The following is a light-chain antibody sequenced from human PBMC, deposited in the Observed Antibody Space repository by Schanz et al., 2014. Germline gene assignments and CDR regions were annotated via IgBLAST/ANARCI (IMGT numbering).Light chain of an antibody. CDR1: SSDVGGYNY. CDR2: DVS. V-gene: IGLV2-14*01. J-gene: IGLJ6*01. CDR3: CSFAGTYMI. Sequence: QSALTQPASVSGSPGQSITISCTGTSSDVGGYNYVSWYQQHPGKAPKLMIYDVSNRPSGVSNRFSGSKSGNTASLTISGLKAEDEADYSCCSFAGTYMIFGTGTKLTVL.